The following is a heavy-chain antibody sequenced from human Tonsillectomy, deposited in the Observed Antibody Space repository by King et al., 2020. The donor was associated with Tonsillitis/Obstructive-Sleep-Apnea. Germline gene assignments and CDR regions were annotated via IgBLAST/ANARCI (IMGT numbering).Heavy chain of an antibody. D-gene: IGHD6-13*01. CDR2: ISYDGSNK. V-gene: IGHV3-30*04. CDR3: ARDRGAYSSSWSDDAFDI. J-gene: IGHJ3*02. Sequence: VQLVESGGGVVQRGRSLRLSCAASGFTFSSYAMHWVRQAPGKGLEWVAVISYDGSNKYYADSVKGRFTISRDNSKNTLYLQMNSLRAEDTAVYYCARDRGAYSSSWSDDAFDIWGQGTMVTVSS. CDR1: GFTFSSYA.